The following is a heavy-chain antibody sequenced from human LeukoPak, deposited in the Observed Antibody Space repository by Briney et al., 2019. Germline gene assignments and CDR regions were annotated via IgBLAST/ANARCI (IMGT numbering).Heavy chain of an antibody. CDR2: MDPKSGNT. D-gene: IGHD3-22*01. J-gene: IGHJ4*02. CDR3: ARWTNYDSSGEFDF. Sequence: ASVKVSCKASGYIFTNFDINWVRQATGQGLEWMGWMDPKSGNTGYAQKFQGRVTFTRDTSISTAYMEVNSLRSEDTAVYYCARWTNYDSSGEFDFWGRGTLVSVSS. V-gene: IGHV1-8*03. CDR1: GYIFTNFD.